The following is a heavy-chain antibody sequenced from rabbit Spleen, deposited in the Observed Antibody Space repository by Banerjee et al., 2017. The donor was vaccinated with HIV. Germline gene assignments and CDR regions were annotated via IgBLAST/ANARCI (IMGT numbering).Heavy chain of an antibody. Sequence: QEQLEESGGGLVQPEGSLTLTCTASGVSFSGSSYMCWVRQAPGKGLEWIACINIVTGKSVYASWAKGRFIMSRTSSTTVTLQMTSLTAADTATYFCARDVGTSFSTYGMDLWGQGTLVTVS. CDR3: ARDVGTSFSTYGMDL. D-gene: IGHD8-1*01. CDR2: INIVTGKS. J-gene: IGHJ6*01. CDR1: GVSFSGSSY. V-gene: IGHV1S45*01.